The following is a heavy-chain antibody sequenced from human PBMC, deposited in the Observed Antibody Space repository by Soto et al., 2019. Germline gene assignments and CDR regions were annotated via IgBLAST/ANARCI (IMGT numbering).Heavy chain of an antibody. CDR2: INHSGST. CDR1: GGSFSCYY. V-gene: IGHV4-34*01. J-gene: IGHJ6*02. D-gene: IGHD6-19*01. CDR3: ARFPAGSDAEVDGPLFRYYYYGMDV. Sequence: SETLSLTCAVYGGSFSCYYWSWIRQPPGKGLEWIGEINHSGSTNYNPSLKSRVTISVDTSKNQFSLKLSSVTAADTAVYYCARFPAGSDAEVDGPLFRYYYYGMDVWGQGTTVT.